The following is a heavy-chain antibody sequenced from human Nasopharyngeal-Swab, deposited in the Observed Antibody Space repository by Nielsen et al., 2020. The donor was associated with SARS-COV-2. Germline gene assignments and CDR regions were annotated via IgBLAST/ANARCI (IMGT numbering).Heavy chain of an antibody. CDR3: ARTSGSSGWSVDY. V-gene: IGHV5-51*01. J-gene: IGHJ4*02. D-gene: IGHD6-19*01. Sequence: GESLKISCKGAGYSFTTYWIGWVRQMPGKGLEWMGLIYPSDSDTRYSPSFQGQVTISADKSISTAYLQWSSLKASDTAMYYCARTSGSSGWSVDYWGQGTLVTVSS. CDR2: IYPSDSDT. CDR1: GYSFTTYW.